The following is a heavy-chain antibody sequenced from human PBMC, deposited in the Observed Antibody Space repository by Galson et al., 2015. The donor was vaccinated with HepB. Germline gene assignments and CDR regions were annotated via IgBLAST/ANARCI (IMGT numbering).Heavy chain of an antibody. V-gene: IGHV3-30*18. D-gene: IGHD3-9*01. CDR2: ISYDGSNK. Sequence: SLRLSCAASGFTFSSYGMHWVRQAPGKGLEWVAVISYDGSNKYYADSVKGRFTISRDNSKNTLYLQMNSLRAEDTAVFYCAKEGILTGYYTYYYGMDAWGQGTTFTVSS. CDR3: AKEGILTGYYTYYYGMDA. J-gene: IGHJ6*02. CDR1: GFTFSSYG.